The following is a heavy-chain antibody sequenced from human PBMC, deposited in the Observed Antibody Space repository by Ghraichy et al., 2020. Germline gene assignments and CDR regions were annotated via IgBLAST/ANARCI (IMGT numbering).Heavy chain of an antibody. D-gene: IGHD3-3*01. V-gene: IGHV3-23*01. CDR2: ISGSGDTT. Sequence: GESLNISCAASGFTFTRFSMGWVRQAPGKGLQWVSGISGSGDTTYYADSMKGRFTISRDNSKNTLYLQMNSLRAEDTAVYYCAKYFLEWWNFDSWGLGTLVTVFS. CDR1: GFTFTRFS. CDR3: AKYFLEWWNFDS. J-gene: IGHJ4*02.